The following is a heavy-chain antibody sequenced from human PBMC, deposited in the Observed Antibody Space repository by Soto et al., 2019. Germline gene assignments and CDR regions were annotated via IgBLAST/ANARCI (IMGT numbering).Heavy chain of an antibody. CDR2: ISYDGSNK. CDR3: ARELYSGDAGGMDV. D-gene: IGHD5-12*01. Sequence: VGSLRLSCAASGFTFSSYAMHWVRQAPGKGLEWVAVISYDGSNKYYADSVKGRFTISRDNPKNTLYLQMNSLRAEDTAVYYCARELYSGDAGGMDVWGQGTTVTVSS. J-gene: IGHJ6*02. V-gene: IGHV3-30-3*01. CDR1: GFTFSSYA.